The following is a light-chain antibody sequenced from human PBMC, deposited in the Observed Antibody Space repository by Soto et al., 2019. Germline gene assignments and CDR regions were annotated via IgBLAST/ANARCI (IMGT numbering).Light chain of an antibody. CDR1: SSGFDTYNS. CDR3: SAYERGPLFV. Sequence: QSVLTQPASVSGSPGQSITVSCTGTSSGFDTYNSVSWYQQHPGKAPRLIIYEVSNRPSGVSNRFSGSKSGNTASLTISGLQAEDEAEYYCSAYERGPLFVFGSGTKVTVL. V-gene: IGLV2-14*01. J-gene: IGLJ1*01. CDR2: EVS.